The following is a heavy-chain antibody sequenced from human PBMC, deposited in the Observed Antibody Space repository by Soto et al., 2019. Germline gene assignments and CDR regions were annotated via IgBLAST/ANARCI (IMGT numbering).Heavy chain of an antibody. CDR2: IYTSGST. V-gene: IGHV4-4*07. Sequence: LSLTCPVSGDSISSYYWTWIRQPAGKGLEWIGRIYTSGSTHYNPSLWSRVTMSVDTSKNQLSLKLRSVTAADTAVYFCAGDKGYYYDGMDVWGQGTTVTVSS. J-gene: IGHJ6*02. CDR3: AGDKGYYYDGMDV. CDR1: GDSISSYY.